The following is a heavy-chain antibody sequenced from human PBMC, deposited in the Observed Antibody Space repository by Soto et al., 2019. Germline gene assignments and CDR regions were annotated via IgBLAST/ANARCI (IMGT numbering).Heavy chain of an antibody. CDR3: ARDARNWNYVVNFDY. D-gene: IGHD1-7*01. V-gene: IGHV3-7*04. CDR1: GFTFSSYW. J-gene: IGHJ4*02. Sequence: GGSLRLSCAASGFTFSSYWMSWVRQAPGKGLEWVANIKQDGSEEYYVDSVKGRFTISRDNAKNSLYLQMNSLRAEDTAVYYCARDARNWNYVVNFDYWGQGTLVTVSS. CDR2: IKQDGSEE.